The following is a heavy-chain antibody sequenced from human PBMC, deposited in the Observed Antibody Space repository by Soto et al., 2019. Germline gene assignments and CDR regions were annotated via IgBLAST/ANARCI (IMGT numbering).Heavy chain of an antibody. CDR1: GFTFSSYA. CDR3: AKDRGSRYCSGGSCDAEWFDP. J-gene: IGHJ5*02. Sequence: GGSLRLSCAASGFTFSSYAMSWVRQAPGKGLEWVSAISGSGGSTYYADSVKGRFTISRDNSKNTLYLKMNSLRAEDTAVYYCAKDRGSRYCSGGSCDAEWFDPWGQGTLVTVSS. D-gene: IGHD2-15*01. V-gene: IGHV3-23*01. CDR2: ISGSGGST.